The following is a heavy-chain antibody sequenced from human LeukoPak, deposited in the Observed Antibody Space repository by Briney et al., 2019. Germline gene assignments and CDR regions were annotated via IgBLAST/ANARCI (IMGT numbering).Heavy chain of an antibody. CDR1: GFTFSSYI. CDR3: AKLGCSSTLCNINY. CDR2: ISGSGGST. D-gene: IGHD2-2*01. Sequence: GGSLRLSCAASGFTFSSYIMSWVRQAPGKGLEWVSGISGSGGSTYYADSVKGRFTISRDNSKNTLYLRMNSLRAEDTAVYYCAKLGCSSTLCNINYWAQGLQVTVSS. V-gene: IGHV3-23*01. J-gene: IGHJ4*02.